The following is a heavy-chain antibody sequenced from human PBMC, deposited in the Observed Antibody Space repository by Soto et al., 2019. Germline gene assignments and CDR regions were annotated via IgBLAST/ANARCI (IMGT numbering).Heavy chain of an antibody. CDR1: GGTFSTYG. J-gene: IGHJ4*02. CDR2: IIPKFGTT. D-gene: IGHD4-17*01. Sequence: QVQLVQSGAEVKKPGSSVKVSCKASGGTFSTYGMNWVRLAPGQGLERMGGIIPKFGTTNYAQKFQGRVTITADESTNTAYMELKYLRSEDTAVYFCARELDPYYGGNSLSLDYWGQGTLVIVSS. CDR3: ARELDPYYGGNSLSLDY. V-gene: IGHV1-69*13.